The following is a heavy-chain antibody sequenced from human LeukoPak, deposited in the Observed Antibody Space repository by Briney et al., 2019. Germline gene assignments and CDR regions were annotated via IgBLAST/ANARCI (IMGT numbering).Heavy chain of an antibody. CDR1: GFTFSSYS. V-gene: IGHV3-21*01. CDR3: ARIAVADWGAFDI. D-gene: IGHD6-19*01. CDR2: ISSSSSYI. J-gene: IGHJ3*02. Sequence: GGSLRLSCAASGFTFSSYSMNWVRQAPGKGLEWVSSISSSSSYIYYADSVKGRFTISRDNAKNSLYLQMNSLRAEDTAVYYCARIAVADWGAFDIWGQGTMVTVSS.